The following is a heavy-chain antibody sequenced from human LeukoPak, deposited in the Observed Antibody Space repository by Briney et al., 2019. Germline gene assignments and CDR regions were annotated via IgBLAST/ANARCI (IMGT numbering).Heavy chain of an antibody. J-gene: IGHJ3*02. D-gene: IGHD2-21*02. CDR2: ISSDGSDK. V-gene: IGHV3-30-3*01. CDR3: AREGTARDAFDI. CDR1: GFTSSYYA. Sequence: PGRSLRLSCAASGFTSSYYAMHWVRQAPGKGLEWVAFISSDGSDKYYADSMKGRFTISRDNSKNTLYLQMTSLRGEDTAMYYCAREGTARDAFDIWGQGTMVTVSS.